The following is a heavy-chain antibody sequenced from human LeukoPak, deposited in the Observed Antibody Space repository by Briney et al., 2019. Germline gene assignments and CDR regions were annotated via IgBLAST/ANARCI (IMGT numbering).Heavy chain of an antibody. CDR2: INTNTGNP. D-gene: IGHD7-27*01. CDR3: ARDHVKLGSNFHPFDAFDI. CDR1: GYTFTSYA. Sequence: ASVKVSCKASGYTFTSYAMNWVRQAPGQGLEWMGWINTNTGNPTYAQGFTGRFVFSFDTSVSTAYLRISSLKAEDTAVYYCARDHVKLGSNFHPFDAFDIWGQGTMVTVSS. V-gene: IGHV7-4-1*02. J-gene: IGHJ3*02.